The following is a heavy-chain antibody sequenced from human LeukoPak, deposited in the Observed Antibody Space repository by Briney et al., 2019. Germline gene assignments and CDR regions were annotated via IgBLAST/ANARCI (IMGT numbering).Heavy chain of an antibody. Sequence: GGSLRLSCAASGFSFVSYGMHWVRQAPAKGLEWVGVISDDGRRKDYADSVKGRFTISRDNSKDTLYLQMNSLRAEDTAVYYCAKRPSDYGDYVSYFDYWGQGTLVTVSS. D-gene: IGHD4-17*01. CDR3: AKRPSDYGDYVSYFDY. CDR1: GFSFVSYG. V-gene: IGHV3-30*18. CDR2: ISDDGRRK. J-gene: IGHJ4*02.